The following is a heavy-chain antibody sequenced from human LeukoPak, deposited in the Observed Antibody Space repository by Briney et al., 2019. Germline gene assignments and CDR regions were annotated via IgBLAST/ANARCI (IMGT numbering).Heavy chain of an antibody. CDR3: ARHGPYGSGSYLH. J-gene: IGHJ4*02. CDR1: GYSFTSYW. Sequence: GESLKISCKGSGYSFTSYWIGWGRQMAGKGLGWMGIIYPGDSDTRYSPSFQGQVTISADKSISTAYLQWSSLKASDTAMYYCARHGPYGSGSYLHWGQGTLVTVSS. V-gene: IGHV5-51*01. D-gene: IGHD3-10*01. CDR2: IYPGDSDT.